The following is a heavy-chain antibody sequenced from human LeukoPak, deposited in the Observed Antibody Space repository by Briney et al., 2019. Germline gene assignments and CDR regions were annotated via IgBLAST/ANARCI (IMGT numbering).Heavy chain of an antibody. CDR1: GFTFSSYE. D-gene: IGHD3-9*01. CDR2: ISSSGSTI. CDR3: ARTVGYGILTGYYHNWFDP. Sequence: GGSLRLSCAASGFTFSSYEMNWVRQAPGKGLEWVSYISSSGSTIYYADSVKGRFTISRDNAKNSLYLQMNSLRAEDTAVYYCARTVGYGILTGYYHNWFDPWGQGTLVTVSS. V-gene: IGHV3-48*03. J-gene: IGHJ5*02.